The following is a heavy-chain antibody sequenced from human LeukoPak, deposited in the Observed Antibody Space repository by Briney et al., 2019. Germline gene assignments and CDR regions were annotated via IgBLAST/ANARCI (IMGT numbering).Heavy chain of an antibody. CDR2: IYYSGST. D-gene: IGHD4/OR15-4a*01. CDR3: ARRGAYDAFDI. J-gene: IGHJ3*02. V-gene: IGHV4-59*01. Sequence: SETLSLTCTVSGGSISSYYWSWIRQPPGKGLEWIGYIYYSGSTNYNPSLKSRVTISVDTSKNQFSLKLSSVTAADTAVYYCARRGAYDAFDIWGQGTMVTVSS. CDR1: GGSISSYY.